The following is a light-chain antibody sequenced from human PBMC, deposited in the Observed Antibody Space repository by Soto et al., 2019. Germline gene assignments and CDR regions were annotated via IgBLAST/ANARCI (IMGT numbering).Light chain of an antibody. J-gene: IGKJ1*01. Sequence: EILLTQSPGTLSLSPGERATHSCRASQSVSSSYLAWYQQKPGQAPRLLIHRISTRATGIPDRFSGSGSATDFTLTISRLEPEDFAVYYCQQYDNAPQAFGQGTKVDIK. CDR2: RIS. CDR1: QSVSSSY. CDR3: QQYDNAPQA. V-gene: IGKV3-20*01.